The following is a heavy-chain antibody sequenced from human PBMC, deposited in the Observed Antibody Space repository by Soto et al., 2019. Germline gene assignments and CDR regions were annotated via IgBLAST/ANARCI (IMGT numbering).Heavy chain of an antibody. D-gene: IGHD3-10*01. CDR3: AKLGPYGSESYSFRYNWIDP. V-gene: IGHV3-53*01. CDR2: IHSGGAT. J-gene: IGHJ5*02. CDR1: GFSVSSSH. Sequence: GGSLRLSCASSGFSVSSSHMIWVRQAPGKWLEWVSVIHSGGATYYAVSVKGRFTISRDRSKDTVYLQMDGLRTEDTAVYHCAKLGPYGSESYSFRYNWIDPWGQGTLVTVSS.